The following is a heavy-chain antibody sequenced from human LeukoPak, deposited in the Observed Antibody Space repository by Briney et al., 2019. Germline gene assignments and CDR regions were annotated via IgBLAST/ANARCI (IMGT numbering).Heavy chain of an antibody. J-gene: IGHJ4*02. CDR2: ISSSSSYI. D-gene: IGHD6-13*01. Sequence: KPGGSLRLSCAASGFTFSSYSINWVRQAPGKGLEWVSSISSSSSYIYYADSVKGRFTISRDNAKSSLYLQMNSLRAEDTAVYYCARVTPSAAAGTDYWGQETLVTVSS. CDR3: ARVTPSAAAGTDY. CDR1: GFTFSSYS. V-gene: IGHV3-21*01.